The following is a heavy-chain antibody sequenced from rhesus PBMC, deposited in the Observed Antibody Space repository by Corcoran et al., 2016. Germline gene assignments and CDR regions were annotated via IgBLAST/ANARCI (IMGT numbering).Heavy chain of an antibody. D-gene: IGHD1-38*01. CDR3: AKSPGTWTFDY. Sequence: QLQLQESGPGLVKPSETLSLTCAVSGVSISTSYWTWIRQAPGKGLEWIGYIYGSGSSTNSNPSLKSRVTLSVDTSKNQLSLKLNSVTAADTAVYYCAKSPGTWTFDYWGQGVLVTVSS. CDR2: IYGSGSST. CDR1: GVSISTSY. J-gene: IGHJ4*01. V-gene: IGHV4-169*01.